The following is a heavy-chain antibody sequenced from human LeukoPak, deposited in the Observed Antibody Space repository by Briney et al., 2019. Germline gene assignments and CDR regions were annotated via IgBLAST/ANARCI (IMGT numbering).Heavy chain of an antibody. CDR2: ICYDGSKK. CDR1: GFTFSSHG. V-gene: IGHV3-33*07. Sequence: GGSLRLSCAASGFTFSSHGMYWVRQAPGKGLEWVALICYDGSKKYYADSVKGRFTISRDNSKNTLSLQMNSLRAEDTAVYFCARLYSSGWADYWGQGTLVTVSS. CDR3: ARLYSSGWADY. J-gene: IGHJ4*02. D-gene: IGHD6-19*01.